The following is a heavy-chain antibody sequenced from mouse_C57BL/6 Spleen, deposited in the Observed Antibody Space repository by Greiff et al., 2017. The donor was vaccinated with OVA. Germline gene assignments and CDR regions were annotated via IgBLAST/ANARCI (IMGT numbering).Heavy chain of an antibody. V-gene: IGHV1-22*01. CDR3: ASPENYYYGSRESYAMDY. D-gene: IGHD1-1*01. Sequence: EVKLQQSGPELVKPGASVKMSCKASGYTFTDYNMHWVKQSHGKSLEWIGYINPNNGGTSYNQKFKGKATLTVNKSSSTAYMELRSLTSEDSAVYYCASPENYYYGSRESYAMDYWGQGTSVTVSS. CDR2: INPNNGGT. CDR1: GYTFTDYN. J-gene: IGHJ4*01.